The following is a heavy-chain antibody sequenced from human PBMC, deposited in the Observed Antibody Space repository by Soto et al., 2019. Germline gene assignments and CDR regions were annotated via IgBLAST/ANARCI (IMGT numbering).Heavy chain of an antibody. CDR1: GFSVSDNY. V-gene: IGHV3-66*01. CDR3: ARDPGYGRGVSFDP. J-gene: IGHJ5*02. CDR2: IYSSGDT. Sequence: GGSLRLSCAASGFSVSDNYMSWVRQAPGKGLAWISVIYSSGDTYYADSVKGRLTISRDNSRNTLYPQINDLRAEDTAIYFCARDPGYGRGVSFDPWGQGIPVTVSS. D-gene: IGHD2-8*01.